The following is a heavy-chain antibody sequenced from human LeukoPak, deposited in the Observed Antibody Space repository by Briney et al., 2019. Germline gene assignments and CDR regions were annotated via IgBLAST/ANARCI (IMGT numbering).Heavy chain of an antibody. V-gene: IGHV4-59*01. J-gene: IGHJ4*02. D-gene: IGHD1-1*01. CDR2: IHYSGST. CDR1: GGSISPYY. Sequence: SETLSLTCTVSGGSISPYYWSWLRQPPGKGLEWIGYIHYSGSTNYNPSLKSRVTISVDTSKNQFSLQMTSVTAADTAVYYCARFSGGSHSDYWGQGTLVTVSS. CDR3: ARFSGGSHSDY.